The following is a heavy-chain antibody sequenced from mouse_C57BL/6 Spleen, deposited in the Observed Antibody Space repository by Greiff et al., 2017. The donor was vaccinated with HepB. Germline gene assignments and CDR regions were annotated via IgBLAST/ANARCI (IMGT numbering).Heavy chain of an antibody. CDR2: INPSNGGT. CDR1: GYTFTSYW. CDR3: AGHGSSYWFAY. D-gene: IGHD1-1*01. J-gene: IGHJ3*01. Sequence: VKLMESGTELVKPGASVKLSCKASGYTFTSYWMHWVKQRPGRGLEWIGNINPSNGGTNYNEKFKSKATLTVDKSSSTAYMQLSSLTSEDSAVYYCAGHGSSYWFAYWGQRTLVTVSA. V-gene: IGHV1-53*01.